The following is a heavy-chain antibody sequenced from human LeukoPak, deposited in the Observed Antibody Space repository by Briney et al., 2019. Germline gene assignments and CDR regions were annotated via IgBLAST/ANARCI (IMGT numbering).Heavy chain of an antibody. CDR1: LFTFTSSS. D-gene: IGHD3-3*01. CDR3: AKYDFWSGYGIDV. Sequence: GTPLMLSYATPLFTFTSSSMHWFHPAPGKGLDRLAVISYDGSTKCYADSVKGRFTISRDNSKNTLYLQMNSLRAEDTAVYYCAKYDFWSGYGIDVWGQGTTVTVSS. V-gene: IGHV3-30*18. CDR2: ISYDGSTK. J-gene: IGHJ6*02.